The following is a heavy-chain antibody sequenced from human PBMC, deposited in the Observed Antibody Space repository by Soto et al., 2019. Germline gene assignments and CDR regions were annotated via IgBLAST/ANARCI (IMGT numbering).Heavy chain of an antibody. CDR1: GGTFRTSA. CDR2: IMPVFPTP. CDR3: ARDKDRQQLGGNYYYIMDV. V-gene: IGHV1-69*12. J-gene: IGHJ6*01. D-gene: IGHD3-3*02. Sequence: QVQLVQSGAEVKKPGSSVKVSCKTSGGTFRTSAISWVRQAPGQGLEWMGGIMPVFPTPDYAQKFQGRVTINEDESTSTAYMELSSLRSEDTAVYYCARDKDRQQLGGNYYYIMDVWGQGTTVTVSS.